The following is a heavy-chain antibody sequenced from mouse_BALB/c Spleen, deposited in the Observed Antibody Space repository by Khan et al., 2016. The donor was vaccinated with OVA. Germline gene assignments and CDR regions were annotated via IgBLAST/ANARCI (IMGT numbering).Heavy chain of an antibody. Sequence: EVQRVESGPELVKPGASVKISCKTSGYTFPEYTVHWVKQSLGKSLDWIGVINPKNGGTAYNQKFKGKATLTVDKSSSTAYMEFRSLTSEDSAVYSCTRDAGRYWGQGTSVTVAS. V-gene: IGHV1-18*01. J-gene: IGHJ4*01. D-gene: IGHD3-3*01. CDR3: TRDAGRY. CDR1: GYTFPEYT. CDR2: INPKNGGT.